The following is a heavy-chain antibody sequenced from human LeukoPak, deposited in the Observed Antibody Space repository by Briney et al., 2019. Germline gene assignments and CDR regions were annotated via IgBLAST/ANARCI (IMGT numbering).Heavy chain of an antibody. J-gene: IGHJ4*02. Sequence: ASVKVSCKASGYTFTGYYIHWVRQAPGQGLEWMGWVNPNSGGTDYAQKFQGRVTLTRDTSISTVYMELSSLRSDDTAVYYCARDEVGHGSGGLDYWGQGTLVTVSS. CDR1: GYTFTGYY. CDR2: VNPNSGGT. CDR3: ARDEVGHGSGGLDY. D-gene: IGHD3-10*01. V-gene: IGHV1-2*02.